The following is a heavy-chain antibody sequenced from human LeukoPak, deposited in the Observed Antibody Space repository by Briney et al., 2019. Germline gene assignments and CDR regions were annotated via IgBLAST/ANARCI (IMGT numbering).Heavy chain of an antibody. CDR2: INPSGGST. Sequence: GASVKVSCKASGYTFTSYYMDWVRQAPGQGLAWMGIINPSGGSTSYAQKFQGRVTMTRDMSTSTVYMELSSLRSEDTAVYYCARDGGGYSSSWLVRENYYYYMDVWGKGTTVTVSS. CDR1: GYTFTSYY. J-gene: IGHJ6*03. CDR3: ARDGGGYSSSWLVRENYYYYMDV. V-gene: IGHV1-46*01. D-gene: IGHD6-13*01.